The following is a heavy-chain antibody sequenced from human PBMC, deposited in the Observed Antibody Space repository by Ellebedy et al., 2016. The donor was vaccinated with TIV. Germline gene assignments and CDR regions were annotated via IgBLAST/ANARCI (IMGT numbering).Heavy chain of an antibody. D-gene: IGHD3-10*01. CDR3: ARDISRRSPTVRDY. Sequence: ASVKVSCKASGDTFTRYYFHWVRQAPGQGLEWMGVIDPSAGTTTYAQKFQDRVTMTRDTSTSTLYMELSNLSSEDTALYFCARDISRRSPTVRDYWGRGTLVSVSS. CDR1: GDTFTRYY. CDR2: IDPSAGTT. V-gene: IGHV1-46*01. J-gene: IGHJ4*02.